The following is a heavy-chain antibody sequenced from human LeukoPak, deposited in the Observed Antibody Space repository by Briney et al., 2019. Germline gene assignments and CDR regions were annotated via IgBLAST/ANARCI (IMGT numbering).Heavy chain of an antibody. V-gene: IGHV4-38-2*02. CDR3: ARGMVRGVLYYYYYMDV. Sequence: SETLSLTCTVSGYSISSGYYWGWIRQPPGKGLEWIGSIYHSGSTYYNPSLKSRVTISVDTSKNQFSLKLSSVTAADTAVYYCARGMVRGVLYYYYYMDVWGKGTTVTVSS. J-gene: IGHJ6*03. CDR2: IYHSGST. CDR1: GYSISSGYY. D-gene: IGHD3-10*01.